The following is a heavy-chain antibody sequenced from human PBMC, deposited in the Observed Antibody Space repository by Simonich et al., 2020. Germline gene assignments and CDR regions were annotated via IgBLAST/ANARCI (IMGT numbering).Heavy chain of an antibody. CDR3: ARNGLVGILKAFDI. V-gene: IGHV1-2*01. CDR2: INPNRGGT. CDR1: GYTFTGYY. Sequence: QVQLVQSGAAVKKPGASVKVSCKASGYTFTGYYMHWVRQAPGQGFECMVRINPNRGGTNYAQKFQGRVTSTRDTSISTAYMELSRLRSDDTAVYYCARNGLVGILKAFDIWGQGTMVTVSS. D-gene: IGHD2-21*01. J-gene: IGHJ3*02.